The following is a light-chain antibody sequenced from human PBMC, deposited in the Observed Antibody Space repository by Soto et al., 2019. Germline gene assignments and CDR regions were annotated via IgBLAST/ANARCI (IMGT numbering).Light chain of an antibody. Sequence: DIHMTQSTPTLSASVGDRVTITCRASQSISSWVAWYQQKPGKAPKLLIYKASSLESGVPSRFSGSGSGTEFTLTISSLQPDDFATYYCQQVNNYPHTFGQGTRLEIK. CDR2: KAS. CDR3: QQVNNYPHT. J-gene: IGKJ5*01. V-gene: IGKV1-5*03. CDR1: QSISSW.